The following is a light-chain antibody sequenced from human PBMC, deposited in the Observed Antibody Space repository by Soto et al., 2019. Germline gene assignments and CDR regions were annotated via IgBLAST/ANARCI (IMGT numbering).Light chain of an antibody. J-gene: IGKJ1*01. Sequence: EIVLTQSPGTLSLSPGERATLSCRASQSVSGNYLVWYQQKRGQAPRLLIYGASNRATGIPDRFSGSGSGTDFTLTISRLEPEDFAVYYCQQDGGSPRTFGQGTKVEIK. V-gene: IGKV3-20*01. CDR3: QQDGGSPRT. CDR2: GAS. CDR1: QSVSGNY.